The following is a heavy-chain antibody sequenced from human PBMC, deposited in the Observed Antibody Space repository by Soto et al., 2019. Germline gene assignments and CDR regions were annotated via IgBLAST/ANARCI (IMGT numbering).Heavy chain of an antibody. CDR2: IGTSDNNI. CDR3: AREELNCGGDCFAF. J-gene: IGHJ4*02. V-gene: IGHV3-48*03. D-gene: IGHD2-21*01. Sequence: PGGSLRLSCAASGFTFTSYEFNWVRQAPGKGLEWISYIGTSDNNIYYADSVKGRFTVSRDNARNSLYLQMNSLRAEDTAIYYCAREELNCGGDCFAFWGKGALVTVSS. CDR1: GFTFTSYE.